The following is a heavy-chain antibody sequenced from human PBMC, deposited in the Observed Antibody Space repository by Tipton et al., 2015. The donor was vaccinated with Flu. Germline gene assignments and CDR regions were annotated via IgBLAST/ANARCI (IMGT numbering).Heavy chain of an antibody. CDR3: ARRDYSNYVSDPKSWFDP. Sequence: TLSLTCAVYGGSFSGHYWTWIRQPPGKGLEWIGEINHGGSTNCNPSLKSRVTISADTSKNQFSLKVTSLTAADTAVYYCARRDYSNYVSDPKSWFDPWGQGILVTVSS. CDR2: INHGGST. CDR1: GGSFSGHY. J-gene: IGHJ5*02. V-gene: IGHV4-34*01. D-gene: IGHD4-11*01.